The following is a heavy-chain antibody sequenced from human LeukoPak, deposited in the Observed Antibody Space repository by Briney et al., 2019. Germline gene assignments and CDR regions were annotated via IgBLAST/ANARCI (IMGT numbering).Heavy chain of an antibody. V-gene: IGHV4-30-4*07. CDR1: GGSISSGGYS. CDR3: ARVVYYYDSSGYSPAAKFDY. J-gene: IGHJ4*02. CDR2: IYYSGST. D-gene: IGHD3-22*01. Sequence: SETLSLTCAVSGGSISSGGYSWSWIRQPPGKGLEWIGYIYYSGSTYYNPSLKSRVTISVDTSKNQFSLKLSSVTAADTAVYYCARVVYYYDSSGYSPAAKFDYWGQGTLVTVSS.